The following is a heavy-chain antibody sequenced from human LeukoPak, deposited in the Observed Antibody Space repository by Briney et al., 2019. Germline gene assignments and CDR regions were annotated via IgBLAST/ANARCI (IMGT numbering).Heavy chain of an antibody. CDR1: GFTFSSYS. CDR3: ARIMEGVDY. CDR2: ISSSSSTT. D-gene: IGHD2-8*01. Sequence: SGGSLRLSCAASGFTFSSYSMNWVRQAPGKGLEWVSYISSSSSTTYYADSVKGRFSISRDNAKNSLYLQMNSLRAEDTAVYYCARIMEGVDYWGQGTLVTVSS. J-gene: IGHJ4*02. V-gene: IGHV3-48*01.